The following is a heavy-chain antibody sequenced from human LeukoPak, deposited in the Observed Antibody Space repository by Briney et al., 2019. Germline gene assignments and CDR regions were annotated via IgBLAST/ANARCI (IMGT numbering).Heavy chain of an antibody. D-gene: IGHD5-18*01. CDR1: AFTFSRDD. V-gene: IGHV3-23*01. J-gene: IGHJ4*02. Sequence: GGSLRLSCAASAFTFSRDDMAWVRQPPGKRPEWISSISGNGAGTHYIDSVRGRVIISRDNSKNTGYLQMNSLRAEDTAIYYCAREDSSMVLSLDYWGQGTLVTVSS. CDR2: ISGNGAGT. CDR3: AREDSSMVLSLDY.